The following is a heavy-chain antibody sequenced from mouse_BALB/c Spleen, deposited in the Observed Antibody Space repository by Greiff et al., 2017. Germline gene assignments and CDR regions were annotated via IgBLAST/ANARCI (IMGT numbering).Heavy chain of an antibody. CDR3: ARKYEWYFDV. D-gene: IGHD2-10*02. V-gene: IGHV5-4*02. J-gene: IGHJ1*01. CDR2: ISDGGSYT. Sequence: EVQGVESGGGLVKPGGSLKLSCAASGFTFSDYYMYWVRQTPEKRLEWVATISDGGSYTYYPDSVKGRFTISRDNAKNNLYLQMSSLKSEDTAMYYCARKYEWYFDVWGAGTTVTVSS. CDR1: GFTFSDYY.